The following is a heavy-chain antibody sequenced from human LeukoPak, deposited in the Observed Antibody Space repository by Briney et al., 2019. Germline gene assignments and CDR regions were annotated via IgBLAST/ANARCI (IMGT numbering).Heavy chain of an antibody. D-gene: IGHD2-15*01. J-gene: IGHJ4*02. CDR3: ARDPVVAAHFDY. Sequence: SVKVSCKASGGTLSSYAISWVRQAPGQGLEWMGRIIPIFGTANYAQKFQGRVTITTDESTSTAYMELSSLRSEDTAVYYCARDPVVAAHFDYWGQGTLVTVSS. CDR2: IIPIFGTA. CDR1: GGTLSSYA. V-gene: IGHV1-69*05.